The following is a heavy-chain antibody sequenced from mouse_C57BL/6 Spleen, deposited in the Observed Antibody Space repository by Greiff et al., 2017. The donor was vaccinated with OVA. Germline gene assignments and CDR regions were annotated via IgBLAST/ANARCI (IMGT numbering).Heavy chain of an antibody. CDR1: GFSFNTYA. CDR2: IRSKSNNYAT. V-gene: IGHV10-1*01. J-gene: IGHJ2*01. Sequence: GGGLVQPKGSLKLSCAASGFSFNTYAMNWVRQAPGKGLEWVARIRSKSNNYATYYADSVKDRFTISRDDSESMLYLQMNNLKTEDTAMYYCVRHGLDYYGSDYFDYWGQGTTLTVSS. D-gene: IGHD1-1*01. CDR3: VRHGLDYYGSDYFDY.